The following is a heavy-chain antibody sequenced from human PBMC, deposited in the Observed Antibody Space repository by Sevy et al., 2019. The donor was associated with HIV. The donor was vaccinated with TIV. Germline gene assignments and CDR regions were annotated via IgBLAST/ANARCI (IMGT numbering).Heavy chain of an antibody. CDR2: IYYSGGT. CDR1: GDSVSGGNYY. Sequence: SETLSLTCTVSGDSVSGGNYYWSWIRQPPGKGLEWIGYIYYSGGTNYNPSLKSRVTISIDTSKNQFSLRLTSVTAADTAVYYCARGLFDYWGQGTLVTVSS. V-gene: IGHV4-61*01. CDR3: ARGLFDY. J-gene: IGHJ4*02.